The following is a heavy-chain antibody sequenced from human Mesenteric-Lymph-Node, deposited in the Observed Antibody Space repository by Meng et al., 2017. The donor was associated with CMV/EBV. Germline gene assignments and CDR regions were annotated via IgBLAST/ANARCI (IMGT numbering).Heavy chain of an antibody. CDR1: GGSVSSGTYY. D-gene: IGHD2-2*01. CDR3: ARKVVPAAPFDY. V-gene: IGHV4-61*01. Sequence: SETLSLTCTVSGGSVSSGTYYWSWIRQPPGKGLEWIGYIYYSGSTNYNPSLKSRVTISVDTSKNQFSLKLSSVTAADTAIYYCARKVVPAAPFDYWGQGTLVTVSS. CDR2: IYYSGST. J-gene: IGHJ4*02.